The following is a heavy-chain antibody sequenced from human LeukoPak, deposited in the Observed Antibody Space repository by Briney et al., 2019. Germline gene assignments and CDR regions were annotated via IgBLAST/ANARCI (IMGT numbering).Heavy chain of an antibody. J-gene: IGHJ4*02. CDR1: GGSISSSSYY. D-gene: IGHD3-22*01. V-gene: IGHV4-39*01. Sequence: SETLSLTCTVSGGSISSSSYYWGWIRQPPGEGLEWIGSIYYSGSPYDNPSLKSRVTVSVDTSKNQFTLKLYSVTAADTAVYYCARLLFDSRGYYYFDYWGQGTLVTVSS. CDR3: ARLLFDSRGYYYFDY. CDR2: IYYSGSP.